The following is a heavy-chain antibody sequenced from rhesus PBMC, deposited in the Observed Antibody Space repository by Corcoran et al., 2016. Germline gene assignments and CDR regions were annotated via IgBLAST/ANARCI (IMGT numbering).Heavy chain of an antibody. V-gene: IGHV4-76*01. Sequence: QVQLQESGPGLVKPSATLSLTCAVSGGSIRGGYDWHWVPQPPGKGLEWIGYMYGSSGSTNYNPSLNNRVTISKDTSKNQFSLKLNSVTAADTAVYYCARRGTPRTALDFWGQGLRVTVSS. CDR3: ARRGTPRTALDF. CDR2: MYGSSGST. D-gene: IGHD2-39*01. J-gene: IGHJ3*01. CDR1: GGSIRGGYD.